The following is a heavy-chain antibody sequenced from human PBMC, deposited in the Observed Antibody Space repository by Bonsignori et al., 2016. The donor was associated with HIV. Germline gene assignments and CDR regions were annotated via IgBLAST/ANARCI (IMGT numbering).Heavy chain of an antibody. CDR2: ISGSGGST. CDR3: AKPDFWSGYYRVYYMDV. V-gene: IGHV3-23*01. D-gene: IGHD3-3*01. Sequence: WIRQPPGKGLEWVSAISGSGGSTYYADSVKGRFTISRDNSKNTLYLQMNSLRAEDTAVYYCAKPDFWSGYYRVYYMDVWGKGTTVTVSS. J-gene: IGHJ6*03.